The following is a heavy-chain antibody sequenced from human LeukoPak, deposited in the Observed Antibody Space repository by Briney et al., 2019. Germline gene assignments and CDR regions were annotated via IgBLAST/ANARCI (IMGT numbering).Heavy chain of an antibody. V-gene: IGHV4-39*07. CDR1: GGSISSSSYY. CDR2: IYYSGST. D-gene: IGHD3/OR15-3a*01. Sequence: SSETLSLTCTVSGGSISSSSYYWGWIRQPPGKGLEWIGSIYYSGSTNYNPSLKSRVTISVDTSKNQFSLKLSSVTAADTAVYYCARGVPNFGLNWFDPWGQGTLVTVSS. CDR3: ARGVPNFGLNWFDP. J-gene: IGHJ5*02.